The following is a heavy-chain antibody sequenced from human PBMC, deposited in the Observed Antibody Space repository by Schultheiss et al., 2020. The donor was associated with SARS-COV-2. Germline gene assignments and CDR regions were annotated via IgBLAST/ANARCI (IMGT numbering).Heavy chain of an antibody. CDR2: FVGSGGST. D-gene: IGHD6-13*01. Sequence: GGSLRLSCAASGFTFSSYWMSWVRQAPGKGLEWVSTFVGSGGSTYYADSVKGRFTISRDNSKNTLYLQMNSLRAEDTAVYYCAKSPKYSSSWLFDYWGQGTLVTVSS. J-gene: IGHJ4*02. CDR1: GFTFSSYW. CDR3: AKSPKYSSSWLFDY. V-gene: IGHV3-23*01.